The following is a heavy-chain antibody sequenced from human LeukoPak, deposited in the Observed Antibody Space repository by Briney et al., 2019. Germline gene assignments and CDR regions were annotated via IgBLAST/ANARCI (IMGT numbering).Heavy chain of an antibody. Sequence: PSETLSLTCTVSGGSISIYYWNWIRQPPGKGLEWIGYIYYSGSTNYNPSLKSRVTISVDTSKNQFSLKLSSVTAADTAVYYCARHGLEWYYFDYWGQGTLVTVSS. D-gene: IGHD3-3*01. J-gene: IGHJ4*02. V-gene: IGHV4-59*08. CDR2: IYYSGST. CDR3: ARHGLEWYYFDY. CDR1: GGSISIYY.